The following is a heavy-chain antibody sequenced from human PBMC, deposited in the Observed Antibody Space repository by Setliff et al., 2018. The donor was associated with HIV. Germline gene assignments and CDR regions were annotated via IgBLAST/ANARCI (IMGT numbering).Heavy chain of an antibody. J-gene: IGHJ4*02. CDR3: ATSSVAMTAGGDLDY. CDR2: ISTYNGNT. D-gene: IGHD6-13*01. CDR1: GYTFSTYA. Sequence: VSCKASGYTFSTYAISWVRQAPGQGLEWMGWISTYNGNTRYAQKFQGRVTMTRDTTTSTVYMQLSSLRSEDTAVYYCATSSVAMTAGGDLDYWGQGTLVTVPQ. V-gene: IGHV1-18*01.